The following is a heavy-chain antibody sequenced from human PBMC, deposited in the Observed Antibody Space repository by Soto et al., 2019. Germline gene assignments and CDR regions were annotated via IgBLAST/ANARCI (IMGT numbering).Heavy chain of an antibody. CDR1: GFSFANFG. CDR3: AKSLQRCIDTTCFSCMDV. V-gene: IGHV3-30*18. Sequence: GGSLRLSCAAAGFSFANFGMHWVRQAPGKGLEWVAVISYDGSSQFYADSVKGRFTISRDDPKNTLYLQMNNLRPEDTAVYFCAKSLQRCIDTTCFSCMDVWGHGTTVTVSS. CDR2: ISYDGSSQ. J-gene: IGHJ6*02. D-gene: IGHD2-2*01.